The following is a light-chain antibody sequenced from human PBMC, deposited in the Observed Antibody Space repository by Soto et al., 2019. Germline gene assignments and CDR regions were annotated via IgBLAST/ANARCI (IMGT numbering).Light chain of an antibody. Sequence: EIVLTQFPGTLSLSPGETATLSCRASQSVSSSYLAWYQHKPGQAPRLLIYGPSGRATGVPDRFRGSNTGTEFTLTLSRLEPEDFAVYYCHQYGSSPITFGQGTRLDIK. J-gene: IGKJ5*01. V-gene: IGKV3-20*01. CDR2: GPS. CDR3: HQYGSSPIT. CDR1: QSVSSSY.